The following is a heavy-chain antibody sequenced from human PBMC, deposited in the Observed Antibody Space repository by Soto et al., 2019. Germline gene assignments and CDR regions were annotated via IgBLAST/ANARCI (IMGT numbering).Heavy chain of an antibody. Sequence: ESGGGLVQPGGSLRLSCAASGFTVSSNYMSWVRQAPGKGLEWVSVIYSGGSTYYADSVKGRFTISRDNSKNTLYLQMNSLRAEDTTVYYCARDSMVTTVDYWGQGTLVTVSS. CDR3: ARDSMVTTVDY. J-gene: IGHJ4*02. CDR1: GFTVSSNY. CDR2: IYSGGST. D-gene: IGHD4-17*01. V-gene: IGHV3-66*01.